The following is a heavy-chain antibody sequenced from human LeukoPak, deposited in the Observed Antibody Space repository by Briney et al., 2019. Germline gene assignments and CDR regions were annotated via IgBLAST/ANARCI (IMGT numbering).Heavy chain of an antibody. V-gene: IGHV3-23*01. CDR1: GFTFTSYA. J-gene: IGHJ4*02. CDR2: ISGSGGST. CDR3: AKGLIAAAGTVSPATYDY. D-gene: IGHD6-13*01. Sequence: PGGSLRLSCAASGFTFTSYAVSWVRQAPGKGLEWVSAISGSGGSTYYADSVKGRFTISRDNSKNTLYLQMNSLRAEDTAVYYCAKGLIAAAGTVSPATYDYWGQGTLVTVSS.